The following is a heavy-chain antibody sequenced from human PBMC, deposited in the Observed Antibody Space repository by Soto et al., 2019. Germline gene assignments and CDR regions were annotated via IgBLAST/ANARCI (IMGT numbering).Heavy chain of an antibody. CDR1: GYTFTNYG. CDR2: ISPYNADT. D-gene: IGHD1-1*01. J-gene: IGHJ4*02. CDR3: ARHRSTPHY. Sequence: QVQLVQSGVEVKKPGASVKVSCKASGYTFTNYGISWVRQAPGQGLEWMGWISPYNADTNYAQNLQGRVTMTTDTSTSTAYIELRSLRSDDTAVYYCARHRSTPHYWCQGTLVTVSS. V-gene: IGHV1-18*01.